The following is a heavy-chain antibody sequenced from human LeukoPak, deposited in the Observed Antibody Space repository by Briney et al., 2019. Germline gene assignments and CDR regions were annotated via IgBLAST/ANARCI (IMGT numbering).Heavy chain of an antibody. D-gene: IGHD3-22*01. CDR2: IKSKTDGGTT. CDR3: TTDSYYYDSSGPYFDY. Sequence: GGSLRLSCAASGFTFSSYAMSWVRQAPGKGLEWVGRIKSKTDGGTTDYAAPVKGRFTISRDDSKNTLYLQMNSLKTEDTAVYYCTTDSYYYDSSGPYFDYWGQGTLVTVSS. CDR1: GFTFSSYA. J-gene: IGHJ4*02. V-gene: IGHV3-15*01.